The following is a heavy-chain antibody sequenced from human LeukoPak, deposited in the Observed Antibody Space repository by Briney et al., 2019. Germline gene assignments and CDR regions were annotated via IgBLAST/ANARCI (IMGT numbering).Heavy chain of an antibody. CDR2: IIPILGIA. D-gene: IGHD3-10*01. V-gene: IGHV1-69*04. J-gene: IGHJ4*02. Sequence: SVKVSCKASGGTFSSYAISWVRQAPGQGLEWMGRIIPILGIANYAQKFQGRVTITADKSTSTAYMELSGLRSEDTAVYYCARDIGGYYGSGGFDYWGQGTLVTVSS. CDR3: ARDIGGYYGSGGFDY. CDR1: GGTFSSYA.